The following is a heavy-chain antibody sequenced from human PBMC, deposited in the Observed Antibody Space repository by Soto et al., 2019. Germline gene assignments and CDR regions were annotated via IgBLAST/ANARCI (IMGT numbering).Heavy chain of an antibody. Sequence: SATLSLTCTVSGGSISSYYWSWIRQPPGKGLEWIGYIYYSGSTNYNPSLKSRVTISVDTSKNQFSLKLSSVTAADTAVYYCAREVLTGNFDYWGQGTLVTVSS. CDR3: AREVLTGNFDY. CDR2: IYYSGST. CDR1: GGSISSYY. J-gene: IGHJ4*02. D-gene: IGHD1-20*01. V-gene: IGHV4-59*01.